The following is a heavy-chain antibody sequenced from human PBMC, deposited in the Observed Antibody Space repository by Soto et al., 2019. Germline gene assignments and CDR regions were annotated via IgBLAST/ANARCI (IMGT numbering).Heavy chain of an antibody. J-gene: IGHJ6*02. CDR2: TRNKANSYTT. D-gene: IGHD2-2*01. Sequence: PVGSMRLSCAASGFTFSNHYMDWVRQAPGKGLEWVGRTRNKANSYTTEYAASVKGRFTISRDDSKNSLYLQMNSLRGEDTAVYYCAREVAPTALPPSSLMDLWGQGTAVTVSS. CDR3: AREVAPTALPPSSLMDL. CDR1: GFTFSNHY. V-gene: IGHV3-72*01.